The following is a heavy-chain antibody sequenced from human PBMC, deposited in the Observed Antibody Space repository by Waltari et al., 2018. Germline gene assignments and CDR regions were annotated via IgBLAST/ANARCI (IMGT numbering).Heavy chain of an antibody. V-gene: IGHV1-69-2*01. CDR3: ATAPPPSDELGGAFDI. D-gene: IGHD1-26*01. CDR1: GYTFTDYY. J-gene: IGHJ3*02. CDR2: VDPKDGKT. Sequence: EVQLVQSWAEVKKPGATVKISCKVSGYTFTDYYMHWVQQAPGKGLEWMGLVDPKDGKTINPEKFKGKATITAATPTDTAYMELSSLRSEDTAGYYCATAPPPSDELGGAFDIWGQGTMVTVSS.